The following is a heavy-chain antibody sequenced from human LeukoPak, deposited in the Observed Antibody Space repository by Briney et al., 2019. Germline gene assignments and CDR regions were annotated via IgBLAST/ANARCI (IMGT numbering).Heavy chain of an antibody. CDR1: GFTFSSYA. J-gene: IGHJ4*02. D-gene: IGHD3-22*01. V-gene: IGHV3-23*01. CDR3: ANGGRYYDSSGHY. Sequence: GGSLRLSCAASGFTFSSYAMRWVRQAPGKGLEWVSAICGSGGSTYYADSVKGGFTISRDNSKNTLYLQMNSLRAENTAVYYCANGGRYYDSSGHYWGQGTLVTVSS. CDR2: ICGSGGST.